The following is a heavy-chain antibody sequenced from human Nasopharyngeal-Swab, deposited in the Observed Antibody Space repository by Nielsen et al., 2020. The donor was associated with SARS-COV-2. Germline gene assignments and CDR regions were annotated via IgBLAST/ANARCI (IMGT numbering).Heavy chain of an antibody. J-gene: IGHJ4*02. V-gene: IGHV1-2*06. Sequence: ASVKVSCKASGYFFTDYYIHWVRQAPGQGLEWMGRFNPYSGVTNFAQNFQGRVTVTRDTSISTAYMELRRLTFDDAAVYYCLRDDGETPGMAAAGPPGGYWGQGTRVIVSS. D-gene: IGHD6-13*01. CDR1: GYFFTDYY. CDR2: FNPYSGVT. CDR3: LRDDGETPGMAAAGPPGGY.